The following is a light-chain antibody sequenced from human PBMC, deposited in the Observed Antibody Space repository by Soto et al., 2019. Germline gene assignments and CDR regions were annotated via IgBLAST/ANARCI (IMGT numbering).Light chain of an antibody. CDR2: LNSDGSH. V-gene: IGLV4-69*01. CDR1: SGHSSYA. Sequence: QSVLTQSPSASASLGASVKLTCTLSSGHSSYAIAWHQQQPEKGPRYLMKLNSDGSHSKGDGIPDRFSGSSSGAERYLTISSLQSADEADYYCQTWGTGFWVFGGGTKLTVL. J-gene: IGLJ3*02. CDR3: QTWGTGFWV.